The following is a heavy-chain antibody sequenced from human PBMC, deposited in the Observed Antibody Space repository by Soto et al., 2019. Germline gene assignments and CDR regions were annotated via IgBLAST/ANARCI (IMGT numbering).Heavy chain of an antibody. V-gene: IGHV3-73*01. D-gene: IGHD2-2*01. Sequence: AGGSLRLSCAASGFTFSDSAMHWVRPASGKGLEWVGRIRNKGNNYATAYTASVKGRFTIARDNSKNTVYLQMNSLRAEDTAVYYCAKDLDATVFNFDSWGQGTLVTVSS. J-gene: IGHJ4*02. CDR3: AKDLDATVFNFDS. CDR2: IRNKGNNYAT. CDR1: GFTFSDSA.